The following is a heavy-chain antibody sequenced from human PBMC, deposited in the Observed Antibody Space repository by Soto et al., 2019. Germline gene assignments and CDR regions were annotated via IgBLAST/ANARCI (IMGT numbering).Heavy chain of an antibody. CDR1: GGSFSGYY. CDR2: FNHSGST. V-gene: IGHV4-34*01. D-gene: IGHD6-6*01. CDR3: ARFAGLGIAARPSDY. Sequence: SETLSLTCTVYGGSFSGYYWSWIRQPPGKGLEWIGEFNHSGSTNYSPSLKRRVTISVATSKNQSSLKLSSVTAADTAVYSCARFAGLGIAARPSDYWGQGTLVTVSS. J-gene: IGHJ4*02.